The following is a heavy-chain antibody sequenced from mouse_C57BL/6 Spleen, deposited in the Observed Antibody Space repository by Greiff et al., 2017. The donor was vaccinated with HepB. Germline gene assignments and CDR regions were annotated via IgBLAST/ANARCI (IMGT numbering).Heavy chain of an antibody. V-gene: IGHV5-16*01. CDR2: INYDGSST. Sequence: EVKLVESEGGLVQPGRSMKLSCTASGFTFSDYYMAWVRQVPEKGLEWVANINYDGSSTYYLDSLKSRFIISRDNAKNILYLQMSSLKSEDTATYYCAREDSSEAMDYWGQGTSVTVSS. J-gene: IGHJ4*01. D-gene: IGHD3-2*02. CDR1: GFTFSDYY. CDR3: AREDSSEAMDY.